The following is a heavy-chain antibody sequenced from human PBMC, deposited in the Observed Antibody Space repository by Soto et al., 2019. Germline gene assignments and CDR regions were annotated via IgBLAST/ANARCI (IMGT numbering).Heavy chain of an antibody. Sequence: SETLSLTCTVSGGSISSYYWSWIRQPPGKGLEWIGYIYYSGSTNYNPSLKSRVTISVDTSKNQFSLKLSSVTAADTAVYYCARHPSSSIFGVVTPAHYFDYWGQGTLVTVSS. CDR3: ARHPSSSIFGVVTPAHYFDY. CDR2: IYYSGST. J-gene: IGHJ4*02. V-gene: IGHV4-59*08. D-gene: IGHD3-3*01. CDR1: GGSISSYY.